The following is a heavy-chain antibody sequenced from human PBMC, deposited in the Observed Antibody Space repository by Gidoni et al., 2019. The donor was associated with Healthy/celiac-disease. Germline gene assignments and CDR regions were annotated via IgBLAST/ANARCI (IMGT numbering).Heavy chain of an antibody. Sequence: EVQLLEYGGGLVQPGGSLRLSCAASGFPFSSYAMCWVRQAPGKGLEWVSAISGSGGSTYYADSVKGRFTISRDNSKNTLYLQMNSLRAEDTAVYYCAKDRWGSSPPNWFDPWGQGTLVTVSS. J-gene: IGHJ5*02. D-gene: IGHD6-13*01. CDR2: ISGSGGST. CDR3: AKDRWGSSPPNWFDP. V-gene: IGHV3-23*01. CDR1: GFPFSSYA.